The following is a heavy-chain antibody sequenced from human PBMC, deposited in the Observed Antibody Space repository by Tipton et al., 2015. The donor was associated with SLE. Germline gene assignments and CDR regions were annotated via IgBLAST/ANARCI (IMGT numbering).Heavy chain of an antibody. J-gene: IGHJ4*02. D-gene: IGHD6-19*01. Sequence: TLSLTCTVSGGSISSSSYYWGWIRQPPGKGLEWIGSIYYSGSTYYNPSLKSRVTISVDTSKNQFSLKLSSVTAADTAVYYCATSHERHSSGCTFDYWGQGTLVTVSS. CDR2: IYYSGST. V-gene: IGHV4-39*07. CDR3: ATSHERHSSGCTFDY. CDR1: GGSISSSSYY.